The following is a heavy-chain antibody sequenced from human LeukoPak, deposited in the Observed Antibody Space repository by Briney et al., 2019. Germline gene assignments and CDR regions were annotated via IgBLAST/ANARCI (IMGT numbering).Heavy chain of an antibody. CDR3: ARESRGYDILTGKYHRGYYSYYMDV. J-gene: IGHJ6*03. CDR2: ISGNGST. V-gene: IGHV3-23*01. D-gene: IGHD3-9*01. Sequence: GGTLRLSCAASGFTFSSYGMSWVRQAPGKGLEWVSAISGNGSTYYADSVKGRFTISRDNTKNSLYLQMNSLRAEDTAVYYCARESRGYDILTGKYHRGYYSYYMDVWGKGTTVTVSS. CDR1: GFTFSSYG.